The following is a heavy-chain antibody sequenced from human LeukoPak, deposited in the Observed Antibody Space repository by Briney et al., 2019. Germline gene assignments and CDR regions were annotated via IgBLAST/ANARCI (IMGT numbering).Heavy chain of an antibody. CDR3: AKGGGGVLAS. V-gene: IGHV3-21*04. D-gene: IGHD3-16*01. Sequence: PGGSLRLSCAASGFTFSPYSINWVRQAPGKGLEWVSSISSSSSYIYYADSVKGRFTISRDNAKNTLFLQMNSLKADDTAVYYCAKGGGGVLASWGQGTLVTVSS. CDR1: GFTFSPYS. CDR2: ISSSSSYI. J-gene: IGHJ4*02.